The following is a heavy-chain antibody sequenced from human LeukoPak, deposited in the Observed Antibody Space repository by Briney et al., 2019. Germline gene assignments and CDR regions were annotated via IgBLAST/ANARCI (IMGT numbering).Heavy chain of an antibody. CDR1: GYTFTSYG. J-gene: IGHJ6*02. D-gene: IGHD2-15*01. Sequence: GASVKVSCKASGYTFTSYGISWVRQAPGQGLEWMGWISAYNGNTNYAQKLQGRVTMTTDTSTSTAYTELRSLRSDDTAVYYCARDDGYCSGGSCPYYYYGMDVWGQGTTVTVSS. V-gene: IGHV1-18*01. CDR3: ARDDGYCSGGSCPYYYYGMDV. CDR2: ISAYNGNT.